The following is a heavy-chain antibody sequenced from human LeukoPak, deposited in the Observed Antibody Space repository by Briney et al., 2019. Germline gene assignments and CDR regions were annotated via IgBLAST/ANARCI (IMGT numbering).Heavy chain of an antibody. CDR3: ATLPIVVVPAAEDHAAFDI. V-gene: IGHV3-21*01. J-gene: IGHJ3*02. CDR2: ISCSSSYI. CDR1: GFTFSSYS. D-gene: IGHD2-2*01. Sequence: PGGSLRLSCAASGFTFSSYSMNWVRQAPGKGLEWVSSISCSSSYIYYADSVKGRFTTSRDNAKNSLYLQMNSLRAEDTAVYYCATLPIVVVPAAEDHAAFDIWGQGTMVTVSS.